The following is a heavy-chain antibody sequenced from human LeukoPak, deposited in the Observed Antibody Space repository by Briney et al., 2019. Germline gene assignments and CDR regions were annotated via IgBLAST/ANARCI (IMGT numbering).Heavy chain of an antibody. Sequence: GGSLRLSCAASGFTFSNYEMNWVRQAPGKGLVWVSRINRDGGDTSYADSVKGRFTISRDNAKNTLYLEMNSLRAEDTAVYYCARDLPYNYDSSGYYDYWGQGTLVTVSS. CDR3: ARDLPYNYDSSGYYDY. CDR1: GFTFSNYE. V-gene: IGHV3-74*01. CDR2: INRDGGDT. J-gene: IGHJ4*02. D-gene: IGHD3-22*01.